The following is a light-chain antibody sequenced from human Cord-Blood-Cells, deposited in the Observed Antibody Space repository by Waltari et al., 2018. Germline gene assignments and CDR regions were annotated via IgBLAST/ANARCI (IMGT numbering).Light chain of an antibody. Sequence: DIQMTQSPSSLSASVGDRVTITCRASKSISSYLNWYQQKPGKAPKLLIYAASSLQSGGPSRFSGSGSGTDFSLTISSLQPEDFATYYCQQSYSTPPYTFGQGTKLEIK. CDR2: AAS. V-gene: IGKV1-39*01. J-gene: IGKJ2*01. CDR3: QQSYSTPPYT. CDR1: KSISSY.